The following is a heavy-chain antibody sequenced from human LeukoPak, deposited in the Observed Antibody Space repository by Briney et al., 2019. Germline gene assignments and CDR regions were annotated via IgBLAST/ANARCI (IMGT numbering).Heavy chain of an antibody. V-gene: IGHV4-38-2*02. D-gene: IGHD6-13*01. Sequence: PSETLSLTCTVSGYFIRSGFYWGWIRQPPGKGLEWIGSFYHSGSTYYNPSLESRVTISLDTSKNQLSLKLTSVTAADTAVYYCARFPVIAADQYRGRGAFDIWGQGTMVTVSS. CDR2: FYHSGST. CDR3: ARFPVIAADQYRGRGAFDI. J-gene: IGHJ3*02. CDR1: GYFIRSGFY.